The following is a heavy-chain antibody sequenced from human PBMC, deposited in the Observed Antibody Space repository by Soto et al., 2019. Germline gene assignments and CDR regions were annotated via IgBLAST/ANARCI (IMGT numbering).Heavy chain of an antibody. CDR2: IYYSGST. CDR1: GGSISSGGYY. J-gene: IGHJ4*02. V-gene: IGHV4-31*03. CDR3: ARWVGATSFDY. Sequence: QVQLQESGPGLVKPSQTLSLTCTVSGGSISSGGYYWSWIRQHPGKGLEWIGYIYYSGSTYYNPSLKRRXTXAXXTSNNHFSLKLSSVTAADTAVYYCARWVGATSFDYWGQGTLVTVSS. D-gene: IGHD1-26*01.